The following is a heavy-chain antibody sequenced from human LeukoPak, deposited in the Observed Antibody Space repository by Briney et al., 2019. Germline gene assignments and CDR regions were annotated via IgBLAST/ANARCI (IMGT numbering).Heavy chain of an antibody. D-gene: IGHD3-3*01. CDR1: GDSLSSDSHY. J-gene: IGHJ4*02. CDR3: AKTRFLEWYFDS. Sequence: PSETLSLTCSVSGDSLSSDSHYWNWIRQPAGTGLEWIGRIHTTGSTNYNPSLKGRVTISADTSKNQFSLKLDSVIATDTAVYYCAKTRFLEWYFDSWGQGTLVTVSS. V-gene: IGHV4-61*02. CDR2: IHTTGST.